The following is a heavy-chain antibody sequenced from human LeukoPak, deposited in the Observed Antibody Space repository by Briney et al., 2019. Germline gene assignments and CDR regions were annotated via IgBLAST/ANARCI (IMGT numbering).Heavy chain of an antibody. Sequence: PSETLSLTCTVSGGSISSYYWSWIRQPPGKGLEWIGYIYYSGSTNYNPSLKSRVTISVDTSKNQFSLKLSSVTAADTAVYYCARESRGATMVRDKSQRRLYYFDYWGQGTLVTVSS. V-gene: IGHV4-59*01. CDR1: GGSISSYY. D-gene: IGHD3-10*01. CDR3: ARESRGATMVRDKSQRRLYYFDY. CDR2: IYYSGST. J-gene: IGHJ4*02.